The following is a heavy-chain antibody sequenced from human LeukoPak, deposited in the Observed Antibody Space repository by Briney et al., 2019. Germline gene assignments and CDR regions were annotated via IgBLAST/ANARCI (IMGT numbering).Heavy chain of an antibody. CDR3: ARVVTNWNDRPMHFDY. Sequence: SETLSLTCTVSGGSISSYYWSWIRQPPGKGLEWIGYIYYSGSTNYNPSLKSRVTISVDTSKNQFSLKLSSVTAADTAVYYCARVVTNWNDRPMHFDYWGQGTLVTVSS. D-gene: IGHD1-1*01. J-gene: IGHJ4*02. V-gene: IGHV4-59*01. CDR2: IYYSGST. CDR1: GGSISSYY.